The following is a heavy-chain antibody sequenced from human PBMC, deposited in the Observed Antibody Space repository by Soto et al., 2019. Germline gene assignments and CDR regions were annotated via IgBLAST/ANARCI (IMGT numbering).Heavy chain of an antibody. Sequence: QDQLVQSGAEVKKPGASVKVSCKASVFTSSGISWVRQAPGQRLEWMGWISTHNGNTRYAQKFQGRVIMTMDTSTTTVYLELRSLRPDDTAVYLCAREGILGLFDAYDLWGQGTMVTVSS. CDR3: AREGILGLFDAYDL. CDR2: ISTHNGNT. CDR1: VFTSSG. V-gene: IGHV1-18*04. D-gene: IGHD3-3*01. J-gene: IGHJ3*01.